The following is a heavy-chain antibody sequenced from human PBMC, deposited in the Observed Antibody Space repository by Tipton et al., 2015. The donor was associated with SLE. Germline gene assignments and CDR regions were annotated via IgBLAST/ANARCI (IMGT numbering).Heavy chain of an antibody. CDR3: AREQLWLRVFDY. Sequence: QLVQSGAEVKKPGASVKVSCKASGYTFTSYGISWVRQAPGQGLEWMGWMNPNSGNTGYAQKFQGRVTMTTDTSTSTAYMELRSLRSDDTAVYYCAREQLWLRVFDYWGQVTLVTVSS. J-gene: IGHJ4*02. V-gene: IGHV1-18*01. D-gene: IGHD5-18*01. CDR2: MNPNSGNT. CDR1: GYTFTSYG.